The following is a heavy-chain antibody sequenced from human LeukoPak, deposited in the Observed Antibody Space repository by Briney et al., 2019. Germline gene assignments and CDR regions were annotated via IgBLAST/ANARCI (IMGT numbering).Heavy chain of an antibody. CDR3: AKEPGVAGKYDP. V-gene: IGHV3-23*01. CDR1: GLAISPYG. Sequence: PGGSLRLSGEASGLAISPYGMTGVGQAPGKGLEWFSGMSKSGEGTAYADPVRGRFIISRDNSKNTLYLPMNSLRVEDTAVYYCAKEPGVAGKYDPWGQGTLVTVSS. D-gene: IGHD6-19*01. J-gene: IGHJ5*02. CDR2: MSKSGEGT.